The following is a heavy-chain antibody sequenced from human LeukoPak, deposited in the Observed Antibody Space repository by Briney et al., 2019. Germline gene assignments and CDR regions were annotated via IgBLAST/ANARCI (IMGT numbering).Heavy chain of an antibody. CDR3: ARAPSVVVAARD. CDR2: IYYSGST. J-gene: IGHJ4*02. V-gene: IGHV4-59*01. D-gene: IGHD6-19*01. Sequence: SVTLSLTCTVSGGSLSSYYWSWIRQPPGAGLEWIGYIYYSGSTNYNPSLKSRVTISVDTSKNQFSLKLSSVTAADTAVYYCARAPSVVVAARDWGQGTLVTVSS. CDR1: GGSLSSYY.